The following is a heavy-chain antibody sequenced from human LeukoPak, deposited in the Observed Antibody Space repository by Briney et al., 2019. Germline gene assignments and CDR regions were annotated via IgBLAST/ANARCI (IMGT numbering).Heavy chain of an antibody. V-gene: IGHV4-39*01. D-gene: IGHD2-15*01. CDR3: SRLYSGTRPPDY. CDR1: GGSIISSTYY. Sequence: PSETLSLTCTVSGGSIISSTYYWGWIRQPPGKGLEWIGSIFYSGSTYYNPSLKSRVTISVDTSKNQISQKVTSVTAADTAIYYCSRLYSGTRPPDYWGQGTLVTVSS. CDR2: IFYSGST. J-gene: IGHJ4*02.